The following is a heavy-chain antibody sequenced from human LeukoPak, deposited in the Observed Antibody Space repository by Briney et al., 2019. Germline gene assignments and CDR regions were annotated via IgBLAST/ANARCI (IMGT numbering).Heavy chain of an antibody. J-gene: IGHJ4*02. CDR3: ARDLGFVLMVYALDY. CDR2: ISDDESNR. Sequence: GRSLRLSCAASGFTFSSSAMYWVRQAPGKGLEWVAVISDDESNRYYAESVKGRFTVSRDNTKNTLYLQMNSLRAEDTAVYYCARDLGFVLMVYALDYWGQGTLVTVSS. V-gene: IGHV3-30-3*01. D-gene: IGHD2-8*01. CDR1: GFTFSSSA.